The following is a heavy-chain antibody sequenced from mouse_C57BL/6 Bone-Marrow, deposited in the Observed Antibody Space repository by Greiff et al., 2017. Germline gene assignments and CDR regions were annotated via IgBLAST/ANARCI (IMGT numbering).Heavy chain of an antibody. V-gene: IGHV1-64*01. D-gene: IGHD2-3*01. J-gene: IGHJ2*01. CDR1: GYTFTSYW. CDR3: ARDGYYKDY. Sequence: VKLMESGAELVKPGASVKLSCKASGYTFTSYWMHWVKQRPGQGLEWIGMIHPNSGSTNYNEKFKSKATLTVDKSSSTAYMQLSSLTSEDSAVYYCARDGYYKDYWGQGTTLTVSS. CDR2: IHPNSGST.